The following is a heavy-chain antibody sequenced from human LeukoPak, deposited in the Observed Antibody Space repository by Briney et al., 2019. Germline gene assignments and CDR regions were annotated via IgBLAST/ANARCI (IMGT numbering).Heavy chain of an antibody. CDR3: TRSTRDGYHDAFDI. CDR1: GYSFTTYW. D-gene: IGHD5-24*01. V-gene: IGHV5-51*01. J-gene: IGHJ3*02. CDR2: VYPGDSET. Sequence: GESLKISCKGSGYSFTTYWIAWVRQMPGKGLEWMGIVYPGDSETRYSPSFQGQVAISADKSISTAYLQWGSLEASDTAMYYCTRSTRDGYHDAFDIWGQGTMVTVSS.